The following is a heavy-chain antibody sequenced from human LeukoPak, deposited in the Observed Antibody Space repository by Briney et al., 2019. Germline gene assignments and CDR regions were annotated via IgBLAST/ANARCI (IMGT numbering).Heavy chain of an antibody. V-gene: IGHV3-30*02. CDR1: GFTFSSYG. Sequence: PGGSLRLSCAASGFTFSSYGMHWVRQAPGKGLEWVAFIRYDGSNKYYADSVKGRFTISRDNSKNTLYLQMNSLRAEDTAVYYCAKDATIYYYGSGSNLDYWGQGTLVTVSS. CDR3: AKDATIYYYGSGSNLDY. D-gene: IGHD3-10*01. J-gene: IGHJ4*02. CDR2: IRYDGSNK.